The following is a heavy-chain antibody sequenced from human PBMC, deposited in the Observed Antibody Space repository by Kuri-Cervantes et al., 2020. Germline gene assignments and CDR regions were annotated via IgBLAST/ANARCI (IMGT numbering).Heavy chain of an antibody. J-gene: IGHJ6*02. CDR1: GYTLTELS. Sequence: ASVKVSCKVSGYTLTELSMHWVRQAPGKGLEWMGGFDPEDGETIYAQKFQGRVTMTEDTSTDTAYMELSSLRAEDTAVYYCAKYRALYYYYGMDVWGQGTTVTVSS. CDR3: AKYRALYYYYGMDV. V-gene: IGHV1-24*01. CDR2: FDPEDGET. D-gene: IGHD5-12*01.